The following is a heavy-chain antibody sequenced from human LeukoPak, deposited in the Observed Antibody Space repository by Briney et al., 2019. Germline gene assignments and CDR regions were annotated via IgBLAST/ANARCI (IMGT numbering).Heavy chain of an antibody. CDR3: AKDSEGIAAAGTFFDY. D-gene: IGHD6-13*01. V-gene: IGHV3-9*01. Sequence: GGTLRLSCAASGFTFDDYAMHWVRQAPGEGLEWVSGISWNSGSIGYADSVKGRFTISRDNAKNSLYLQMNSLRAEDTALYYCAKDSEGIAAAGTFFDYWGQGTLVTVSS. CDR2: ISWNSGSI. J-gene: IGHJ4*02. CDR1: GFTFDDYA.